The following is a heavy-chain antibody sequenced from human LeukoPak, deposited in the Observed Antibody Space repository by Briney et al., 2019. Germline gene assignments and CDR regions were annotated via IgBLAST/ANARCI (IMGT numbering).Heavy chain of an antibody. J-gene: IGHJ4*02. D-gene: IGHD3-3*01. V-gene: IGHV3-21*01. CDR2: ISSTSTFI. CDR3: ARDEGVIFGVVDY. CDR1: GFTFNSYV. Sequence: GGSLRLSCAASGFTFNSYVMNWVRQAPGKGLEWVSCISSTSTFIYYADSVKGRFTISRDNAKNSLYLQMNSLRAEDTAVYYCARDEGVIFGVVDYWGQGTLVTVSS.